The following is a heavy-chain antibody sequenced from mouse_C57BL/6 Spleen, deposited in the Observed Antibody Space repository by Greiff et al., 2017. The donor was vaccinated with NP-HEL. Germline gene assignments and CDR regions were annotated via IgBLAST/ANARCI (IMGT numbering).Heavy chain of an antibody. V-gene: IGHV1-53*01. D-gene: IGHD2-4*01. Sequence: QVQLQQSGTELVKPGASVKLSCKASGYTFTSYWMHWVKQRPGQGLAWIGNINPSNGGTNYNEKFKSKATLTVDKSSSTAYMQLSSLTSEDSAVYYCARTDYDGGMDYWGQGTSVTVSS. J-gene: IGHJ4*01. CDR2: INPSNGGT. CDR3: ARTDYDGGMDY. CDR1: GYTFTSYW.